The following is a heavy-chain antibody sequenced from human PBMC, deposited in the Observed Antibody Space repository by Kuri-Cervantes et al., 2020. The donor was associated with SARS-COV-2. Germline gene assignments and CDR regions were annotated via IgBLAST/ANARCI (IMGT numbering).Heavy chain of an antibody. J-gene: IGHJ6*03. CDR3: AKHRIDFRRPPLDHQYMDV. CDR1: GFTFSRSS. Sequence: GESLKISCAASGFTFSRSSMNWVRQTPGQGLEWVSSISSSSNYKYYADSVKGRFTISRENARNSLSLQMDSLRAEETAVYYCAKHRIDFRRPPLDHQYMDVWGKGTTVTVAS. V-gene: IGHV3-21*04. D-gene: IGHD3-3*01. CDR2: ISSSSNYK.